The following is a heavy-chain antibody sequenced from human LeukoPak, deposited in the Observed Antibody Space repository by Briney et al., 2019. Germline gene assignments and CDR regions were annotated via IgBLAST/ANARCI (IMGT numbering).Heavy chain of an antibody. CDR1: GGSISSSSYY. Sequence: PSETLSLTCTVSGGSISSSSYYLGWIRQPPGKGLEWIVSIYYSGSTYYNPSLKSRVTISVDTSKNQFSLKLSSVTAADTAVYYCASLLTDTYYYDSSGYDAFDIWGQGTMVTVSS. CDR2: IYYSGST. CDR3: ASLLTDTYYYDSSGYDAFDI. V-gene: IGHV4-39*01. D-gene: IGHD3-22*01. J-gene: IGHJ3*02.